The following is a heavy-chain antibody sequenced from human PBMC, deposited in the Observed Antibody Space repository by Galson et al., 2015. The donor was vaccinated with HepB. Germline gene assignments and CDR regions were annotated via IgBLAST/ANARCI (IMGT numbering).Heavy chain of an antibody. CDR3: ARSGSTGQADY. D-gene: IGHD1-14*01. V-gene: IGHV3-21*01. J-gene: IGHJ4*02. CDR1: GFIFSSYS. CDR2: ITHTRNNI. Sequence: SLRLSCAASGFIFSSYSMNWVRQAPGKGLEWVSSITHTRNNIYYADSLKGRITISRDNAKNSLYLQMNSLTGADTAVYYCARSGSTGQADYWGQGTLVTVSS.